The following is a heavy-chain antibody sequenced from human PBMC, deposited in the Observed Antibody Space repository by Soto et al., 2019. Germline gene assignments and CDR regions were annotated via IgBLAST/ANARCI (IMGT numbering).Heavy chain of an antibody. CDR3: ATVSGSYSTYYYYGMDV. V-gene: IGHV3-7*01. D-gene: IGHD1-26*01. J-gene: IGHJ6*02. Sequence: GGSLRLSCAASGFTFSSYWMSWVRQAPGKGLEWVANIKQDGSEKYYVDSVKGRFTISRDNAKNSLYLQMNSLRAEDTAVYYCATVSGSYSTYYYYGMDVWGQGTTVT. CDR2: IKQDGSEK. CDR1: GFTFSSYW.